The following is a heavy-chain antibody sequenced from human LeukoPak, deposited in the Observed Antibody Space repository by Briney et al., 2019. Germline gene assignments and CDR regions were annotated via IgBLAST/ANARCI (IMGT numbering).Heavy chain of an antibody. CDR2: ISTSSST. J-gene: IGHJ4*02. Sequence: GGSLRLSCAASGLTFSSYSMSWVRQAPGKGLEWISYISTSSSTYYADSVKGRFTISRDKAKDSLYLQMNSLRAEDTAVYYCARDSSTVTFDYWGQGTLVTVSS. V-gene: IGHV3-48*01. CDR1: GLTFSSYS. D-gene: IGHD4-17*01. CDR3: ARDSSTVTFDY.